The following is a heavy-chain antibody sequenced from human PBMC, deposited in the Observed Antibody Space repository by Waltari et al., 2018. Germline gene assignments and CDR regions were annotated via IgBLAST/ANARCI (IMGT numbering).Heavy chain of an antibody. CDR2: ISGSGGST. CDR1: GFTFSSYA. Sequence: EVQLLESGGGLVQPGGSLRLSCAASGFTFSSYAMSWVRQAPGKGLEWVSAISGSGGSTYYADSVKGRFTISRDNSKNTLYLQMNSLRAGDTAVYYCAKDADYDSSGYYYVRYYGMDVWGQGTTVTVSS. CDR3: AKDADYDSSGYYYVRYYGMDV. V-gene: IGHV3-23*01. D-gene: IGHD3-22*01. J-gene: IGHJ6*02.